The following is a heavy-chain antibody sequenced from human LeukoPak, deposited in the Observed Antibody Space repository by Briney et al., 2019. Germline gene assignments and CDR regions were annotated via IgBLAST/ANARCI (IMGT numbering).Heavy chain of an antibody. CDR3: AKRSAMADFDY. CDR1: GLTFSNYG. D-gene: IGHD5-18*01. Sequence: GGSLRLSCAASGLTFSNYGMSWVRQAPGKGLEWVSAISGSGGSTYYADSVKGRFTISRDNSKNTLYVQMNSLRAEDTAVYYCAKRSAMADFDYWGRGTLVTVSS. V-gene: IGHV3-23*01. J-gene: IGHJ4*02. CDR2: ISGSGGST.